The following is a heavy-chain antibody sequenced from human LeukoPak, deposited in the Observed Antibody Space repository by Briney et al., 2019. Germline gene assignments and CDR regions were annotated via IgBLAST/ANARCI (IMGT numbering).Heavy chain of an antibody. CDR3: AKAPVTSCRGAFCYPFDY. V-gene: IGHV3-23*01. J-gene: IGHJ4*02. Sequence: GGSLRLSCEVSGFTFSTYGMSWVRQAPGKGLEWVSAMSSSDDGRYYAASVRGRFTISRDTSRSTLYLQMNSLRAEDAAVYYCAKAPVTSCRGAFCYPFDYWGQGTLVTVSS. CDR2: MSSSDDGR. D-gene: IGHD2-15*01. CDR1: GFTFSTYG.